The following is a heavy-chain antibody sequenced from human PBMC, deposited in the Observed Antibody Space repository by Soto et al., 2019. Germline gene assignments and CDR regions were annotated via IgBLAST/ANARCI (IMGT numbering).Heavy chain of an antibody. CDR3: ARDGGTVAAFPGGF. D-gene: IGHD3-16*01. J-gene: IGHJ4*02. CDR2: ISAYNGNT. Sequence: QVQLVQSGTEVRKPGASVKVSCKASGYNFVNYGITWVRQAPGQGLERMGWISAYNGNTDYEQKFQGRITMTTDTCTSTAYLELRSLRSDDTAVYYCARDGGTVAAFPGGFWGQGPLVSVSS. CDR1: GYNFVNYG. V-gene: IGHV1-18*01.